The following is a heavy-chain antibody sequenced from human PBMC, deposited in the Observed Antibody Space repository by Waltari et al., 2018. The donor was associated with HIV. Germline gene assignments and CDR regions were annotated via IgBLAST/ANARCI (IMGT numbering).Heavy chain of an antibody. CDR1: GFSVSNHW. CDR2: MNRGVTTR. CDR3: ARASHYFEFSTFDGDYYFDV. Sequence: VRLVESGGGSIKTGGSLRLSCAASGFSVSNHWMDWVRQGPGQGLVWVAGMNRGVTTRGDADAVKGRFVTSRDNARNTLYLQLNSLRAEDTAVYFCARASHYFEFSTFDGDYYFDVWGRGTRVAGSS. J-gene: IGHJ4*01. D-gene: IGHD3-9*01. V-gene: IGHV3-74*01.